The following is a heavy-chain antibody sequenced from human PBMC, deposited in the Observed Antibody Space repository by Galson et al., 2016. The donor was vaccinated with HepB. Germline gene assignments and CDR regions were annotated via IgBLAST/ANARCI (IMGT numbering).Heavy chain of an antibody. CDR3: ARGGWFGELGRFDY. CDR1: GFTFSSHT. D-gene: IGHD3-10*01. J-gene: IGHJ4*02. V-gene: IGHV3-48*02. Sequence: SLRLSCAASGFTFSSHTMNWVRQAPGKGLEWVSYINRSSTTIYYAESVKGRFTISRDNAKNSLYLQMNSLRDEDTAVYYCARGGWFGELGRFDYWGQGTPVTVSS. CDR2: INRSSTTI.